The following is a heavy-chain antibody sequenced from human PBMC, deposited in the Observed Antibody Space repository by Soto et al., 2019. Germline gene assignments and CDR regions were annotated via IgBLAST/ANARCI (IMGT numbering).Heavy chain of an antibody. Sequence: GGSLRLSCAASGFTFSSYAMSWVRQAPGKGLEWVSAISGSGGSTYYADSVKGRFTISRDNSKNTLYLQMNSLRAEDTAVYYCAKKPFYYYDSSGYAFDYWGQGTLVTVSS. D-gene: IGHD3-22*01. J-gene: IGHJ4*02. CDR3: AKKPFYYYDSSGYAFDY. CDR1: GFTFSSYA. CDR2: ISGSGGST. V-gene: IGHV3-23*01.